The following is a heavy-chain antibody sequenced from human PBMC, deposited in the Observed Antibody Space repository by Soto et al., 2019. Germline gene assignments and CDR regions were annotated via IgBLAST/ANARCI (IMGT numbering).Heavy chain of an antibody. CDR1: GHSLSSGGYY. V-gene: IGHV4-31*03. Sequence: PSETLSLTCTVSGHSLSSGGYYWSWIRQHPGKGLEWVGYIYLTGTTLYNPSRKSRLAISVDTSKNQFSLKLTSVTAADTAVYYCARDWGSSGWPNWGQGVLVTVSS. J-gene: IGHJ4*02. D-gene: IGHD6-19*01. CDR3: ARDWGSSGWPN. CDR2: IYLTGTT.